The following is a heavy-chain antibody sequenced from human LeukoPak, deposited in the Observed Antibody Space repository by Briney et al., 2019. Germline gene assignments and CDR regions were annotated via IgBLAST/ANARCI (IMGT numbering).Heavy chain of an antibody. CDR1: GYTFTSYY. CDR3: ARDVRITIFGVVITGYDAFGI. Sequence: ASVKVSCKASGYTFTSYYMHWVRQAPGQGLEWMGIINPSGGSTSYAQKFQGRVTMTRDMSTSTVYMELSSLRSEDTAVYYCARDVRITIFGVVITGYDAFGIWGQGTMVTVSS. J-gene: IGHJ3*02. V-gene: IGHV1-46*01. CDR2: INPSGGST. D-gene: IGHD3-3*01.